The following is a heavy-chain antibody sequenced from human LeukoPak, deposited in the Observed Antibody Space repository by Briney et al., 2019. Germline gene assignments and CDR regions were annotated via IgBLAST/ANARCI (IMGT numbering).Heavy chain of an antibody. J-gene: IGHJ6*03. V-gene: IGHV4-34*01. CDR3: ATSFAKWYYYMDV. CDR1: GGSFSGYY. D-gene: IGHD3-16*01. CDR2: INHSGST. Sequence: PSETLSLTCAVYGGSFSGYYWSWIRQPPGKGLEWIGEINHSGSTNYNPSLKSRVTISVDTSKNQFSLKLSSVTAADTAVYYCATSFAKWYYYMDVWGKGTTVTVSS.